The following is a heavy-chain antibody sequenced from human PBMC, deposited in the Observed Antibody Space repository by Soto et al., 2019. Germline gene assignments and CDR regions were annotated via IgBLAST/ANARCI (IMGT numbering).Heavy chain of an antibody. CDR2: ISSSSSTI. V-gene: IGHV3-48*01. CDR3: AREDGLLNWFAP. J-gene: IGHJ5*02. CDR1: GFTFSSYS. D-gene: IGHD1-26*01. Sequence: EVQLVESGGGLVQPGGSLRLSCAASGFTFSSYSMNWVRQAPGKGLEWVSYISSSSSTIYYADSVKGRFTISRDNAKNSLYRQMNTLRAEDTAVYYCAREDGLLNWFAPCGQRTLVTVSS.